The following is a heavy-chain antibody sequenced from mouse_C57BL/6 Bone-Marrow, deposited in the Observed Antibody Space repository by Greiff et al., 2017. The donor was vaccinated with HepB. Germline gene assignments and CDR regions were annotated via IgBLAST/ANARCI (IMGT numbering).Heavy chain of an antibody. CDR2: ISYSGST. V-gene: IGHV3-8*01. Sequence: EVKLQESGPGLAKPSQTLSLTCSVTGYSITSDYWNWIRKFPGNKLEYMGYISYSGSTYYNPSLKSRISITRDTSKNQYYLQLNSVTTEDTTTYYCARGYYGRNWYFDVWGTGTTDTVSS. CDR1: GYSITSDY. CDR3: ARGYYGRNWYFDV. J-gene: IGHJ1*03. D-gene: IGHD1-1*01.